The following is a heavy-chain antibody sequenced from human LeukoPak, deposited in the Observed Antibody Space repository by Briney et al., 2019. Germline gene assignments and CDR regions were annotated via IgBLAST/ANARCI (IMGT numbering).Heavy chain of an antibody. CDR3: ATGRGYYDSSGYPYYYFDY. CDR2: FDHEDGET. V-gene: IGHV1-24*01. J-gene: IGHJ4*02. D-gene: IGHD3-22*01. CDR1: GYTLTELS. Sequence: ASVKVSCKVSGYTLTELSMHWVRQAPGKGLEWMGGFDHEDGETIYAQKFQGRVTTTEDTSTDTAYMEVSSLRSEDTAVYDCATGRGYYDSSGYPYYYFDYGGQGTLVTVPS.